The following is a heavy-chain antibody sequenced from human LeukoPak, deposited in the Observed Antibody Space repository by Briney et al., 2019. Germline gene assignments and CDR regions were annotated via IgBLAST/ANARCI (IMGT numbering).Heavy chain of an antibody. CDR3: ARRSSGWYDY. CDR2: IYYSGTT. J-gene: IGHJ4*02. Sequence: SETLSLTCTVSGDSISSGDYYWPWIRQPPGEGLEWIGYIYYSGTTYYNPSLKSRVSISVDTSKNQFSLNLSSVTAADTAVYYCARRSSGWYDYWSQGTLVTVSS. D-gene: IGHD6-19*01. V-gene: IGHV4-30-4*01. CDR1: GDSISSGDYY.